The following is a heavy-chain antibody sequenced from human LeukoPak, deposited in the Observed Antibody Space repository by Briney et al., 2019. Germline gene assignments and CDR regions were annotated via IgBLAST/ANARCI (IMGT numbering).Heavy chain of an antibody. J-gene: IGHJ4*02. CDR1: GYTFTSYY. CDR2: INPSGGST. V-gene: IGHV1-46*01. Sequence: ASVKVSCKASGYTFTSYYMHGVRQAPGQGLEWMGIINPSGGSTSYAQKFQGRVTMTRDTSTSTVYMELSSLRSEDTAVYYCVQFGYSYGYGYWGQGTLVTVSS. CDR3: VQFGYSYGYGY. D-gene: IGHD5-18*01.